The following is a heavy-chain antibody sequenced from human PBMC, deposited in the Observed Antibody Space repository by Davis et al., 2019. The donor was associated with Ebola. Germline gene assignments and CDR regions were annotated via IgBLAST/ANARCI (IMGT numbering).Heavy chain of an antibody. D-gene: IGHD3-10*01. J-gene: IGHJ4*02. CDR1: GYTFSTNW. CDR3: AKDFGNFRGPDY. CDR2: ISSDGTIT. V-gene: IGHV3-74*01. Sequence: ESLKISCAASGYTFSTNWMHWVRQAPGKGLVWVSMISSDGTITRYADSVKGRFSISRDNAKNTLYLQMNGLRAEDTAVYYCAKDFGNFRGPDYWGQGTLVTVSS.